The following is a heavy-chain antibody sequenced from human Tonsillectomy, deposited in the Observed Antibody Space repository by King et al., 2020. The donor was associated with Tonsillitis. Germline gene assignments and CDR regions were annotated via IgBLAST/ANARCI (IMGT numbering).Heavy chain of an antibody. Sequence: VQLQQWGAGLLKPSETLSLTCAVYGGSFSGYYWGWIRQPPGKGLEWIGEINHSGSTNYNPSLKSRVTISVETSQNQFSLKPSSVTAADTAVYYCARADIVVVVAANSYYYYMDVWGKGTTVTVSS. CDR3: ARADIVVVVAANSYYYYMDV. J-gene: IGHJ6*03. D-gene: IGHD2-15*01. CDR2: INHSGST. CDR1: GGSFSGYY. V-gene: IGHV4-34*01.